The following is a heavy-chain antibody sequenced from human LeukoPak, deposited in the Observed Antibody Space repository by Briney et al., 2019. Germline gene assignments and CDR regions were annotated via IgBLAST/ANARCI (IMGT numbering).Heavy chain of an antibody. Sequence: GGSLRLSCAASGFTFSSYAMHWVRQAPGKGLEWVAVISYDGGNKYYADSVKGRFTISRDNSKNTLYLQMNSLRAEDTAVYYCARGIAAPPSYFDYWGQGTLVTVSS. D-gene: IGHD6-25*01. CDR3: ARGIAAPPSYFDY. J-gene: IGHJ4*02. CDR2: ISYDGGNK. V-gene: IGHV3-30-3*01. CDR1: GFTFSSYA.